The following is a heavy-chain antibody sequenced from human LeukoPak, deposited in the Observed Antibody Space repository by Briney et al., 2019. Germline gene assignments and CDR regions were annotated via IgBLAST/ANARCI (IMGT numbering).Heavy chain of an antibody. Sequence: SETLSLTCGVYGGSFSDYYWSWIRQPPGKGLEWIGYIYYSGSTNYNPSLKSRVTISVDTSKNQFSLKLSSVTAADTAVYYCARGDGSGWYYYMDVWGKGTTVTVSS. D-gene: IGHD6-19*01. J-gene: IGHJ6*03. CDR3: ARGDGSGWYYYMDV. V-gene: IGHV4-59*01. CDR1: GGSFSDYY. CDR2: IYYSGST.